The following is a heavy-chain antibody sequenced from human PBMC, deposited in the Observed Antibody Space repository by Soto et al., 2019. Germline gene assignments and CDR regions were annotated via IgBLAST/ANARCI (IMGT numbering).Heavy chain of an antibody. V-gene: IGHV3-48*03. Sequence: EVQVVESGGGLVQPGESLRLSCAASGFTFSTYEMNWVRQAQGKGLEWVAYISSRGTSIFYADSVKGRFSISRDNDNDSVSLLMNNLRVDDTAVYYCARDRGYNTGWYGGALDLWGQGTLVTVSS. CDR3: ARDRGYNTGWYGGALDL. CDR2: ISSRGTSI. J-gene: IGHJ4*02. D-gene: IGHD6-19*01. CDR1: GFTFSTYE.